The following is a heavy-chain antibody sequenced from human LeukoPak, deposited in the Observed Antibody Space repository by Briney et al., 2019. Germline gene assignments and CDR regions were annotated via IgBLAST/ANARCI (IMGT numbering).Heavy chain of an antibody. CDR3: ARDRSDGSGYYGYYFDY. CDR2: IYHSGST. CDR1: GXSISSGGYS. V-gene: IGHV4-30-2*01. J-gene: IGHJ4*02. Sequence: PSETLSLTCAVSGXSISSGGYSWSWIRQPPGKGLEWIGYIYHSGSTYYNPSLKSRVTISVDRSKNQFSLKLSSVTAADTAVYYCARDRSDGSGYYGYYFDYWGQGTLVSVPS. D-gene: IGHD3-22*01.